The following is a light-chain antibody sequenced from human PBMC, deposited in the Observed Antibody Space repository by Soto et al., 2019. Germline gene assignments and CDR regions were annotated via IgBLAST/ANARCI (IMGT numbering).Light chain of an antibody. Sequence: EIELTQSPCFLSSSEGETATLSCRASQSVRSSCLAWYQQKPGQAPRLLIYGASSRAAGIPDRFSGSGSGTDFTLTITSLQPEDFATYYCQQLNKYPRTFGQGTKVDIK. V-gene: IGKV3-20*01. CDR2: GAS. CDR3: QQLNKYPRT. CDR1: QSVRSSC. J-gene: IGKJ1*01.